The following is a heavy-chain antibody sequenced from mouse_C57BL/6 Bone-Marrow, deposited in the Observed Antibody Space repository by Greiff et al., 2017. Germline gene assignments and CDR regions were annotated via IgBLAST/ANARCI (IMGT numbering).Heavy chain of an antibody. CDR1: GFNIKDYY. CDR2: IDPEDGET. CDR3: AFYYYGSSLFAY. D-gene: IGHD1-1*01. V-gene: IGHV14-2*01. Sequence: EVQGVESGAELVKPGASVKLSCTASGFNIKDYYMHWVKQRTEQGLEWIGRIDPEDGETKYAPKFQGKATITADTSSNTAYLQLSSLTSEDTAVYYCAFYYYGSSLFAYWGQGTLVTVSA. J-gene: IGHJ3*01.